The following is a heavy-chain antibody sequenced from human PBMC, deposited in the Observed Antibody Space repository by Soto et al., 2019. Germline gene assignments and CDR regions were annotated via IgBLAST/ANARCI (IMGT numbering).Heavy chain of an antibody. J-gene: IGHJ4*02. CDR3: GKDFGEHWFPDY. CDR2: ISGSGGNT. V-gene: IGHV3-23*01. CDR1: GFTFTTYA. Sequence: PGGSLRLSCAASGFTFTTYAMSWVRQAPGKGLEWVSAISGSGGNTYYADSVKGRFNISRDNSKNTVHLQMNSLGVDDTAVYYCGKDFGEHWFPDYWGEEPVVTVSS. D-gene: IGHD3-10*01.